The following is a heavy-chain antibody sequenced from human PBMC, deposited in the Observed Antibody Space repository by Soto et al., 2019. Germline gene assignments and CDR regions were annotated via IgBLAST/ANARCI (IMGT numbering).Heavy chain of an antibody. CDR2: VSPYNGDT. V-gene: IGHV1-18*04. CDR3: ATSPYSSSTYYYGMDV. D-gene: IGHD6-6*01. J-gene: IGHJ6*02. CDR1: GYTFTTYG. Sequence: QVLLVQSGAEVKKPGASVKVSCKASGYTFTTYGVNWVRQAPGQGLEWMGWVSPYNGDTTYAQNFQGRVTMTTDTSTRTAYMELRSLRSDDTAGYYCATSPYSSSTYYYGMDVWGQGTTVTVSS.